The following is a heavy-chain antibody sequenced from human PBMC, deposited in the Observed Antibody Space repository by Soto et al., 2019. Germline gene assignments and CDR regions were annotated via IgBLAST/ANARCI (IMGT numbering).Heavy chain of an antibody. D-gene: IGHD3-3*01. CDR3: ARDGGITIFGVVLPPFDP. CDR2: INAGNGNT. J-gene: IGHJ5*02. V-gene: IGHV1-3*01. Sequence: EASVKVSCKASGYTFTSYAMHWVRQAPGQRLEWMGWINAGNGNTKYSQKFQGRVTITRDTSASTAYMELSSLRSEDTAVYYCARDGGITIFGVVLPPFDPWGQGTLVTVSS. CDR1: GYTFTSYA.